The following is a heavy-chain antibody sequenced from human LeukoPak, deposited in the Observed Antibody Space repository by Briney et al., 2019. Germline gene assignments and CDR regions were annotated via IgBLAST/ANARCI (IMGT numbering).Heavy chain of an antibody. Sequence: GGSLRLSCAASGLSFGDYGMSWVRQAPGKGLEWVSAINWNGGSTGYADSVKGRCTISRDNAKNSLYLQMNSLRAEDTALYYCARDRGEGSPHWYFDLWGRGTLVTVSS. CDR1: GLSFGDYG. CDR3: ARDRGEGSPHWYFDL. V-gene: IGHV3-20*04. CDR2: INWNGGST. J-gene: IGHJ2*01.